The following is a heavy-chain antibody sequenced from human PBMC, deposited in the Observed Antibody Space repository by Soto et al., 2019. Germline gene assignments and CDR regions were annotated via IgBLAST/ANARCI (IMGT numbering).Heavy chain of an antibody. CDR3: AVDNSGYYYTDY. D-gene: IGHD3-22*01. CDR2: IVVGSGNT. J-gene: IGHJ4*02. V-gene: IGHV1-58*01. Sequence: SVKVSCKASGFTFTSSAVQWVRQARGQRLEWIGWIVVGSGNTNYAQKFQERVTITRDMSTSTAYMELSSLRSEDTAVYYCAVDNSGYYYTDYWGQGTLVTVSS. CDR1: GFTFTSSA.